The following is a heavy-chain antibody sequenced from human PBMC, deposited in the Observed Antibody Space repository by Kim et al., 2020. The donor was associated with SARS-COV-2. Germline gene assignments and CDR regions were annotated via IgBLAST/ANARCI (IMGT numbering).Heavy chain of an antibody. CDR3: AKDPVPYYYDSSGYYPDY. Sequence: GGSLRLSCAASGFTFDDYAMHWVRQAPGKGLEWVSGISWNSGSIGYADSVKGRFTISRDNAKNSLYLQMNSLRAEDTALYYCAKDPVPYYYDSSGYYPDYWGQGTLVTVSS. CDR2: ISWNSGSI. J-gene: IGHJ4*02. CDR1: GFTFDDYA. D-gene: IGHD3-22*01. V-gene: IGHV3-9*01.